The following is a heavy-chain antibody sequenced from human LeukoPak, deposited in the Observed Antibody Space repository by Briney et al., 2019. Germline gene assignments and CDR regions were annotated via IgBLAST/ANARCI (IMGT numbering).Heavy chain of an antibody. D-gene: IGHD3-10*01. CDR2: LYQSGNT. J-gene: IGHJ4*02. V-gene: IGHV4-59*01. CDR1: GDSIGNFY. CDR3: ARGNYGSGSYYVVDFDY. Sequence: PSETLSLTCTVSGDSIGNFYWNWIRQSPGKGLEWIGYLYQSGNTNYNPSLKSRLTMSIDTSKNQFSLNLNSVTAADTAVYYCARGNYGSGSYYVVDFDYWGQGTLVTPSA.